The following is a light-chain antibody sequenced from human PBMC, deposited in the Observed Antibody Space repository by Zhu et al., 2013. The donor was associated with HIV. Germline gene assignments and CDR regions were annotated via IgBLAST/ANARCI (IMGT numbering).Light chain of an antibody. Sequence: QSALTQPASVSGSPGQSINISCTGSSSDVGPYNYVSWYQQHPGKAPKLMIYDVSNRPSGVSNRFSGSKSGNTASLTISELQAEDEADYYCCSFAGTITYVVFGGGTKLTVL. V-gene: IGLV2-23*02. CDR1: SSDVGPYNY. CDR3: CSFAGTITYVV. J-gene: IGLJ2*01. CDR2: DVS.